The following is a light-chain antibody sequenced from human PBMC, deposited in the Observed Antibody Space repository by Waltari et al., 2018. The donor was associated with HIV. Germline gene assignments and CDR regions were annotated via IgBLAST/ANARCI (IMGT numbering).Light chain of an antibody. CDR3: QVWDNIGDRVV. Sequence: SYGLTQPPSMSVAAGQAAKFTCGGHNIGARSVHWYQKRPGQAPKLVVYDNSDRPPGTPDRFSGSNSGNTATLTISRVEAGDEAEYYCQVWDNIGDRVVFGGGTKLTVL. CDR1: NIGARS. J-gene: IGLJ2*01. CDR2: DNS. V-gene: IGLV3-21*02.